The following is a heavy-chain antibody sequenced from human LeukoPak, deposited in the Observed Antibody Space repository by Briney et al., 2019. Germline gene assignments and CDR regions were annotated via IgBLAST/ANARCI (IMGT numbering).Heavy chain of an antibody. CDR2: INHSGST. Sequence: PSETLSLTCAVYGGSFSGYYWSWIRQPPGKGLEWIGEINHSGSTNYNPSLKSRVTISVDTSKNQFSLKLSSVTAADTAVYYCARGQMVRRRYFYCPFDYWGQGTLVTVSS. CDR3: ARGQMVRRRYFYCPFDY. V-gene: IGHV4-34*01. D-gene: IGHD3-10*01. CDR1: GGSFSGYY. J-gene: IGHJ4*02.